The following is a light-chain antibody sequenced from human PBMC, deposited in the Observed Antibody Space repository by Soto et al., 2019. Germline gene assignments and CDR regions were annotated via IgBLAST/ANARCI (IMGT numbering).Light chain of an antibody. J-gene: IGKJ1*01. CDR2: DAS. V-gene: IGKV3-15*01. CDR1: QSLRSS. CDR3: QQYNNWPQT. Sequence: ETMMTQYPDTLSVSLGERATLSCRASQSLRSSLAWYQQKPGQAPRLLIYDASTRATGIPARFSGSGSGTDFTLTISGLQSEDFAVYYCQQYNNWPQTFGQRTKADIK.